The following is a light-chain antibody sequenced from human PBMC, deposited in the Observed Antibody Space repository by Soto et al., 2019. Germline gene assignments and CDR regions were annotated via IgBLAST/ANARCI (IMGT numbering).Light chain of an antibody. CDR3: AAWDDSLNGYV. CDR1: SSNIGSNT. J-gene: IGLJ1*01. Sequence: QSALTQPPSASGTPGQRVTISCSGRSSNIGSNTVNWYQQLPGTAPKLLIYSNNQRPSGVPDRFSGSKSGTSASLAISGFQSEDEADYYCAAWDDSLNGYVFGTGTKVTVL. V-gene: IGLV1-44*01. CDR2: SNN.